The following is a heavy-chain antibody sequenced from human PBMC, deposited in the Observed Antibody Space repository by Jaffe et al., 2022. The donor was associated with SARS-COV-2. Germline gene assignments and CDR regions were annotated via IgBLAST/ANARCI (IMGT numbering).Heavy chain of an antibody. V-gene: IGHV1-3*01. CDR1: GYTFTSYA. Sequence: QVQLVQSGAEVKKPGASVKVSCKASGYTFTSYAMHWVRQAPGQRLEWMGWINAGNGNTKYSQKFQGRVTITRDTSASTAYMELSSLRSEDTAVYYCARAPPVTSFSGGMDVWGQGTTVTVSS. D-gene: IGHD4-17*01. J-gene: IGHJ6*02. CDR2: INAGNGNT. CDR3: ARAPPVTSFSGGMDV.